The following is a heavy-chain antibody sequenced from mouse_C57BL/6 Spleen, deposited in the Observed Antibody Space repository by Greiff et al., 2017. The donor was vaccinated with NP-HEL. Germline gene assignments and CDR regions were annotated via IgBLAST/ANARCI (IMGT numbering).Heavy chain of an antibody. CDR2: IRNKANGYTT. CDR1: GFTFTDYY. J-gene: IGHJ2*01. V-gene: IGHV7-3*01. CDR3: ARYGGLRRGGRDYFDD. D-gene: IGHD2-2*01. Sequence: EVKLVESGGGLVQPGGSLSLSCAASGFTFTDYYMSWVRQPPGKALEWLGFIRNKANGYTTEYRASVKGRFTISRDNSTSILDLHMNALGAEDRATYYSARYGGLRRGGRDYFDDWGKGTTLTVSS.